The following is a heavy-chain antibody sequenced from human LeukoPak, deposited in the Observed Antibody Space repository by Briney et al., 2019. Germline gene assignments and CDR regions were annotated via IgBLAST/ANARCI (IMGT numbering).Heavy chain of an antibody. V-gene: IGHV3-7*01. D-gene: IGHD2-15*01. CDR3: ASDCSDNLAVVLEENAFDI. CDR2: INQDGTEK. Sequence: GGSLRLSCVASGFTFSTYWMSWVRQAPGKGLEWVSYINQDGTEKNYAESVRGRFTISRDNAKNSLYLVMNSLRAEDTAVYYCASDCSDNLAVVLEENAFDIWGRGTMVSVSS. CDR1: GFTFSTYW. J-gene: IGHJ3*02.